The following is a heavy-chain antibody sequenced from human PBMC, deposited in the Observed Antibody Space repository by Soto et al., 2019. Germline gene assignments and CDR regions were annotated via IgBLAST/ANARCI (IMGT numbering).Heavy chain of an antibody. J-gene: IGHJ6*02. V-gene: IGHV1-2*02. CDR3: ARVRGDIVVAVAPTKYFYSGMDV. D-gene: IGHD2-15*01. CDR1: GYTFTGYY. Sequence: QVQVVQSGAEVKKPGASVKVSCKASGYTFTGYYMHWVRQAPGQGLEWMGWINPNTGGTKYAQNFQGRVTMTRDTSTSTAYMELSRLRSNDTAVYYCARVRGDIVVAVAPTKYFYSGMDVWGQGTTISVSS. CDR2: INPNTGGT.